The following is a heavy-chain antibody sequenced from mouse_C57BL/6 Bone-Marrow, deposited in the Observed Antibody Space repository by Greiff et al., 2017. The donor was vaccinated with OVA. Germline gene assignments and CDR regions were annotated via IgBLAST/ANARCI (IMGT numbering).Heavy chain of an antibody. Sequence: VQLQQSGPELVKPGASVKISCKASGYTFTDYYMNWVKQSHGKSLEWIGDINPNNGGTSYNQKFKGKATLTVDTSSSTAYMQLSSLTSEDSAVYYCARATTVVDAMDYWGQGTSVTVSS. J-gene: IGHJ4*01. V-gene: IGHV1-26*01. D-gene: IGHD1-1*01. CDR1: GYTFTDYY. CDR2: INPNNGGT. CDR3: ARATTVVDAMDY.